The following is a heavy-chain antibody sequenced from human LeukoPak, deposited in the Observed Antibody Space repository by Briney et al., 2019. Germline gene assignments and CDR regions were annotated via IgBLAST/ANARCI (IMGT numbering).Heavy chain of an antibody. Sequence: PSETLSLPCTVSGGSISTYYWSWIRQAPGKGLEWIGYIYSGGSSNPNPTLKSRVTMSLDTSKNQFSLKLSSVTAADTAVYYCARNGRGYSFDYWGQGTLVTVSS. CDR2: IYSGGSS. D-gene: IGHD2-8*01. CDR3: ARNGRGYSFDY. CDR1: GGSISTYY. V-gene: IGHV4-59*01. J-gene: IGHJ4*02.